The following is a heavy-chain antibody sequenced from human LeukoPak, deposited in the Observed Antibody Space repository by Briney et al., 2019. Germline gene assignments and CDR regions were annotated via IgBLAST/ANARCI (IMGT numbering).Heavy chain of an antibody. Sequence: ASVKVSWKASGGTFSSYAISWVRQAPGQGLEWMGGIIPIFGTANYAQKFQGRVTITADESTSTAYMELSSLRSEDTAVYYCARGAVAGLYYFDYWGQGTLVTVSS. J-gene: IGHJ4*02. CDR3: ARGAVAGLYYFDY. CDR2: IIPIFGTA. D-gene: IGHD6-19*01. CDR1: GGTFSSYA. V-gene: IGHV1-69*13.